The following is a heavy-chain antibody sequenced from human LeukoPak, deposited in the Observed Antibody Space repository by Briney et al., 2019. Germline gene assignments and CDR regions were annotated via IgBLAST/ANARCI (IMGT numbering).Heavy chain of an antibody. CDR2: IYPVDSET. CDR1: GYTYTKSW. Sequence: GESLKISCKGSGYTYTKSWIAWVRQMPGKGLELMGIIYPVDSETRDSPSFQGQVTISVDKSISTAYLQWSSLKDSDTPMYYSARQGCTTTSCHTIDYWGQGTLVTVSS. V-gene: IGHV5-51*01. J-gene: IGHJ4*02. D-gene: IGHD2-2*02. CDR3: ARQGCTTTSCHTIDY.